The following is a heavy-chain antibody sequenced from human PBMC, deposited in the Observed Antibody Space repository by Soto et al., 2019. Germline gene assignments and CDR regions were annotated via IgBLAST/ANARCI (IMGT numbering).Heavy chain of an antibody. CDR2: ISGSGGST. J-gene: IGHJ3*02. Sequence: HPGGSLRLSCAASGFTFSSYAMSWVRQAPGKGLEWVSAISGSGGSTYYADSVKGRFTISRDNSKNTLYLQMNSLRAEDTAVYYCAKDRPHIVLMVYAIRTHDAFDIWGQGTMVTVSS. V-gene: IGHV3-23*01. D-gene: IGHD2-8*01. CDR3: AKDRPHIVLMVYAIRTHDAFDI. CDR1: GFTFSSYA.